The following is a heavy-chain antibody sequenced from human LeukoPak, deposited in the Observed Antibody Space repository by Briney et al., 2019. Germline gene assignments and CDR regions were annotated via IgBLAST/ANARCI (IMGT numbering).Heavy chain of an antibody. J-gene: IGHJ4*02. CDR3: ARDRGGANGY. CDR2: IYSCGST. V-gene: IGHV3-66*01. Sequence: GGSLRLSCAASGFSFSNYWMSWVRQAPGKGLEWVSVIYSCGSTYYADSVKGRFTISRDNSKDTLYLQMNSLRAEDTAVYYCARDRGGANGYWGQGTLVTVSS. D-gene: IGHD1-26*01. CDR1: GFSFSNYW.